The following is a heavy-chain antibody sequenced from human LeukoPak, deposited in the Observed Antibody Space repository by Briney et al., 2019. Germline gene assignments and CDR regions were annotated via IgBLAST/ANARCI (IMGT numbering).Heavy chain of an antibody. CDR2: ISWNSGSI. V-gene: IGHV3-9*01. D-gene: IGHD5-18*01. Sequence: GGSLRLSCAASGFTFDDYAMHWVRQAPGKGLEWVSGISWNSGSIGYADSVKGRFTISRDNAKNSLYLQMNSLRAEDTALYYCAKDITDSYEMSAFDIWGQGTMVTVSS. CDR1: GFTFDDYA. J-gene: IGHJ3*02. CDR3: AKDITDSYEMSAFDI.